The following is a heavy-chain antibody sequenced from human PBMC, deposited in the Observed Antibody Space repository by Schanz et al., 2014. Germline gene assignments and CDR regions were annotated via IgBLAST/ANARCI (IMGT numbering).Heavy chain of an antibody. CDR3: VKEEWWRFDP. CDR2: ISGSGGDT. V-gene: IGHV3-23*04. J-gene: IGHJ5*02. D-gene: IGHD2-15*01. Sequence: VQLVESGGGVVQPGRSLRLSCAASGFTFSSYAMSWVRQAPGKGLEWVSAISGSGGDTYYADSVKGRFTISRDNSKNTLYLQMNSLRIEDTAEYHCVKEEWWRFDPWGQGTLVTVSS. CDR1: GFTFSSYA.